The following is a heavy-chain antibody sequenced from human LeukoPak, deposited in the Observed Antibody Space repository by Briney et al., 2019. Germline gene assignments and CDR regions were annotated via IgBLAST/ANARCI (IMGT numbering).Heavy chain of an antibody. V-gene: IGHV4-4*07. CDR2: IYTSGST. D-gene: IGHD2-2*01. Sequence: SETLSLTCTVSGGSISSYYWSWLRQPAGKGLEWIGRIYTSGSTNYNPSLKSRVTISVDTSKNQFSLKLRSVTAADTAVYYCARGVVVPAARGYYYYYMDVWGKGTTVTVSS. CDR3: ARGVVVPAARGYYYYYMDV. J-gene: IGHJ6*03. CDR1: GGSISSYY.